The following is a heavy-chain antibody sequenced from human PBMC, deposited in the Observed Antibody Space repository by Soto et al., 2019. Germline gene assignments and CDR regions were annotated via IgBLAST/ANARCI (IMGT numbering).Heavy chain of an antibody. CDR3: ARVVVGASLFDY. CDR2: IYFTGTS. D-gene: IGHD1-26*01. J-gene: IGHJ4*01. V-gene: IGHV4-39*07. Sequence: PSETLSLTCTVSGGSLSSGSFFWGWIRQPPGKGLEWIGHIYFTGTSSYSPSLKSRVTMFVDTSKNQFSLRLSSVTAADTAVYYCARVVVGASLFDYWGHGTLVTVSS. CDR1: GGSLSSGSFF.